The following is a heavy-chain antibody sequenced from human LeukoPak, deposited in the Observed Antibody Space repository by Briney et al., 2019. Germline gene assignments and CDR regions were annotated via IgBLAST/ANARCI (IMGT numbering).Heavy chain of an antibody. Sequence: SETLSLTCTVSGGPISSGAFSWTWIRQPPGKGLEGIGYIFQSGSPSYNPSLRSRVTISVDTSTNQFSLRLNSVTAADTAMYYCARDRAGLGLLDFWGQGTMVTVFS. V-gene: IGHV4-30-2*01. CDR2: IFQSGSP. CDR3: ARDRAGLGLLDF. D-gene: IGHD1-26*01. J-gene: IGHJ3*01. CDR1: GGPISSGAFS.